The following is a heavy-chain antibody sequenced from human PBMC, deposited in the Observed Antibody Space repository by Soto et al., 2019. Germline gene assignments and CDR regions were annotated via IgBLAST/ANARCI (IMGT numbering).Heavy chain of an antibody. D-gene: IGHD6-19*01. CDR3: ARRSSGWYYGLEL. V-gene: IGHV4-59*08. CDR2: REYSGST. J-gene: IGHJ6*02. Sequence: PSETLSLTCTVPGGSISSYYWSWIRQPPEKGLEWIGYREYSGSTNYNPSLKSRVTISIDTSKNQFSLKLSSVTAADTAVYYCARRSSGWYYGLELWGQGTTVTGSS. CDR1: GGSISSYY.